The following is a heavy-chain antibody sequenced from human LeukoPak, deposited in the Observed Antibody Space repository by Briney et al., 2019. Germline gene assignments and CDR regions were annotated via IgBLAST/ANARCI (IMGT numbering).Heavy chain of an antibody. Sequence: GASVKVSCKASGYTFTRYDMNWVRQATGQGLEWMGWMNPNSGNTGYAQKFQGRVTMTRNTSISTAYMELSSLRSEDTAVYYCARGITDWLLLHYYYYYYMDVWGKGTTVTISS. CDR2: MNPNSGNT. CDR3: ARGITDWLLLHYYYYYYMDV. CDR1: GYTFTRYD. V-gene: IGHV1-8*01. J-gene: IGHJ6*03. D-gene: IGHD3-9*01.